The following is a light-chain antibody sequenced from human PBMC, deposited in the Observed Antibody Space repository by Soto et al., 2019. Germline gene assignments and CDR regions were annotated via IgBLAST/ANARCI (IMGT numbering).Light chain of an antibody. CDR1: SSNIGAGYD. J-gene: IGLJ1*01. CDR2: GND. CDR3: QSYGSSPSANFV. Sequence: VLTQPPSVSGAPGQRVTISCTGSSSNIGAGYDVHWYQQLPGKAPKLLIYGNDNRPSGVPERFTGSKSGTSASLAITGLRADDEADYYCQSYGSSPSANFVFGTGTKVTVL. V-gene: IGLV1-40*01.